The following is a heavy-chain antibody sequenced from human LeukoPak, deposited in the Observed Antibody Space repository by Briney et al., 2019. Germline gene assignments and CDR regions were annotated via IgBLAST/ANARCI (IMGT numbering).Heavy chain of an antibody. J-gene: IGHJ5*02. CDR2: MNPNSGNT. V-gene: IGHV1-8*01. CDR1: GYTFTSYD. CDR3: AREAYGDSNWFDP. Sequence: GGSVKVSCKASGYTFTSYDINSVRQATGQGLEWMGWMNPNSGNTGYAQKFQGRVTMTRNTSISTAYMELSSLRSEDTAVYYCAREAYGDSNWFDPWGQGTLVTVSP. D-gene: IGHD4-17*01.